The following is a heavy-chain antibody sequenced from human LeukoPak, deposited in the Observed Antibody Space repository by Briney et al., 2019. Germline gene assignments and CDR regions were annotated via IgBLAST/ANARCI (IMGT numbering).Heavy chain of an antibody. CDR2: ISGSGGST. V-gene: IGHV3-23*01. CDR1: GFTFSSYA. CDR3: AKDQLVVLMVYATYQDY. Sequence: PGGSLRLSCAASGFTFSSYAMSWVRQAPGRGLEWVSAISGSGGSTYYADSVKGRFTISRDNSKNTLYLQMNSLRAEDTAVYYCAKDQLVVLMVYATYQDYWGQGTLVTVSS. J-gene: IGHJ4*02. D-gene: IGHD2-8*01.